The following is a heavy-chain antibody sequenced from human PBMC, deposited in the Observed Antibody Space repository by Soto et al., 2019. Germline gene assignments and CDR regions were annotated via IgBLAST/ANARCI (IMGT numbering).Heavy chain of an antibody. CDR2: INSDGSST. Sequence: PGGSLRLSCAASGFTFSNYWMHWVRQVPGKGLVWVSRINSDGSSTSYADSVKGRFTISRDNAKNTLYLQMNSLRAEDTAVYYCARGSGFSYGPLDYWGQGTLVTVSS. V-gene: IGHV3-74*01. D-gene: IGHD5-18*01. J-gene: IGHJ4*02. CDR3: ARGSGFSYGPLDY. CDR1: GFTFSNYW.